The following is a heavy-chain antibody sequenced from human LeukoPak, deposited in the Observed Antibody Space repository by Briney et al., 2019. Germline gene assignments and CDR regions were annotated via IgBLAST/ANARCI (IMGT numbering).Heavy chain of an antibody. CDR3: ARGGTGAFDY. D-gene: IGHD2-8*02. CDR2: ISSTSAYT. V-gene: IGHV3-11*06. CDR1: GFPFTSGFTFSDSY. J-gene: IGHJ4*02. Sequence: PGGSLRLSCAASGFPFTSGFTFSDSYMRWIRRAPGKGLEWVSYISSTSAYTSDADSVRGRFTISRDNANNSLFLQMNGLRAEDTAIYYCARGGTGAFDYWGQGTLVTVSS.